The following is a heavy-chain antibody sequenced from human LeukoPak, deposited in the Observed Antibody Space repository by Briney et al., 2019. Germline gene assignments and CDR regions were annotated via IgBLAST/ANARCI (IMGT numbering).Heavy chain of an antibody. D-gene: IGHD6-13*01. CDR3: ARAQQLGRHFDY. CDR1: GGSFSGYH. J-gene: IGHJ4*02. V-gene: IGHV4-34*01. CDR2: INHSGST. Sequence: SETLSLTCAVYGGSFSGYHWSWIRQPPGKGLEWIGEINHSGSTNYNPSLKSRVTISVDTSKNQFSLKLSSVTAADTAVYYCARAQQLGRHFDYWGQGTLVTVSS.